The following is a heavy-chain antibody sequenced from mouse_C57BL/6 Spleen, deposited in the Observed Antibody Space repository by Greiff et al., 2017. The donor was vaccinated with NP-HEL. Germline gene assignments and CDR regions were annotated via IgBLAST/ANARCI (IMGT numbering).Heavy chain of an antibody. CDR2: FYPGSGSI. Sequence: VQLQQSGAELVKPGASVKLSCKASGYTFTEYTIHWVKQRSGQGLEWIGWFYPGSGSIKYNEKFKDKATLTADKSSSTVYMELSRLTSEDSAVYFGARHEDDYGSSPYWYCDVWGTGTTVTVSS. CDR3: ARHEDDYGSSPYWYCDV. D-gene: IGHD1-1*01. CDR1: GYTFTEYT. V-gene: IGHV1-62-2*01. J-gene: IGHJ1*03.